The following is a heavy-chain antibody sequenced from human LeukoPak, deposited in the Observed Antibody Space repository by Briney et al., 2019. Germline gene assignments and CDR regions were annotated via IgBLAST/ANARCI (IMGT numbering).Heavy chain of an antibody. CDR1: GYSFTSYS. D-gene: IGHD1-1*01. CDR3: ARYTTGDFDY. CDR2: IYPSDSYT. Sequence: GESLRISCKGSGYSFTSYSISWVRQMPGKGLEWMGRIYPSDSYTNYSPSFQGHVTISADKSISTAYLQWTSLKASDTAMYYCARYTTGDFDYWGQGTLVTVSS. J-gene: IGHJ4*02. V-gene: IGHV5-10-1*01.